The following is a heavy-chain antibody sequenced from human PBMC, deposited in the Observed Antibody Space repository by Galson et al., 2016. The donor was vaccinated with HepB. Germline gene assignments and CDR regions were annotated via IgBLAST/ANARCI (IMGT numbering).Heavy chain of an antibody. D-gene: IGHD3-10*01. V-gene: IGHV3-23*01. Sequence: SLRLSCATSGFTFSSYAMSWVRQAPGKGLEWVSSISNSNGGKHYADSVKGRFTISRDTSKNTLFLQMNGLRDEGTAIYNCAKEVARGMVRGVISGRLYYYGLDVWGQGTTVTVSS. CDR1: GFTFSSYA. CDR2: ISNSNGGK. CDR3: AKEVARGMVRGVISGRLYYYGLDV. J-gene: IGHJ6*02.